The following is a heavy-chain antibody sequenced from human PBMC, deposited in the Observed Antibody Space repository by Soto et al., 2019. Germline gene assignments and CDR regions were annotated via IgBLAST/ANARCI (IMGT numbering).Heavy chain of an antibody. V-gene: IGHV1-69*01. J-gene: IGHJ6*02. CDR2: IIPIFGTA. CDR3: ARAAQQLDLDEVATIDYYYYGMDV. Sequence: QVQLVQSGAEVKKPGSSVKVSCKASGGTFSSYAISWVRQAPGQGLEWMGGIIPIFGTANYAQKFQGRVTITADESTSTAYMELRSLRSEYTAVYYCARAAQQLDLDEVATIDYYYYGMDVWGQGTTVTVSS. CDR1: GGTFSSYA. D-gene: IGHD5-12*01.